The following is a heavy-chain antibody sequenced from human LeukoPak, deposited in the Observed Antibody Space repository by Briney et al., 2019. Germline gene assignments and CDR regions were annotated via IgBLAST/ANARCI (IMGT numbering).Heavy chain of an antibody. D-gene: IGHD4-17*01. J-gene: IGHJ4*02. Sequence: GRSLRLSCAASGFTFSSYGMHWVRQAPGKGLEWVAVIWYDGSNKYYADSVKGRFTISRDNSKNTLYLQMNSLRAEDTAVYYCARDGTVMNFDYWGQGTLVTVSS. V-gene: IGHV3-33*01. CDR2: IWYDGSNK. CDR1: GFTFSSYG. CDR3: ARDGTVMNFDY.